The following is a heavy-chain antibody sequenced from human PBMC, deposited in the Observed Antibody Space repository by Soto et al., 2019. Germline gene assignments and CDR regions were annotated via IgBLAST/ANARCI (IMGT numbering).Heavy chain of an antibody. J-gene: IGHJ5*02. Sequence: VASVKVSCKASGYTFTGYYMHWVRQAPGQGLEWMGWINPNSGGTNYAQKFQGWVTMTRDTSISTAYMELSRLRSDDTAVYYCARSPYYYGSGSYPNWFDPWGQGTLVTVSS. CDR2: INPNSGGT. D-gene: IGHD3-10*01. V-gene: IGHV1-2*04. CDR3: ARSPYYYGSGSYPNWFDP. CDR1: GYTFTGYY.